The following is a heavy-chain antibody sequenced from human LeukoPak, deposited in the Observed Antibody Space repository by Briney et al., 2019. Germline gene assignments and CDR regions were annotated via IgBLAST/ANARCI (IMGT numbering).Heavy chain of an antibody. J-gene: IGHJ4*02. CDR2: LIPIFGTA. V-gene: IGHV1-69*13. D-gene: IGHD5-24*01. CDR3: ARGGDGYNYVYYFDY. Sequence: SVKFTCKASGGTFSSYAISWVRQAPGQGLESMGGLIPIFGTANCAQRFQGRATITADESTSIAYMELSSLRSEDTAVYYCARGGDGYNYVYYFDYWGQGTLVTVSS. CDR1: GGTFSSYA.